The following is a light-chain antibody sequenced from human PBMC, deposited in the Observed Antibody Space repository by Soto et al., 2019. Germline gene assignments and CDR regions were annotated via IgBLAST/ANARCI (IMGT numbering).Light chain of an antibody. CDR1: QDISNY. CDR3: QKCNSPPPFT. J-gene: IGKJ3*01. Sequence: IQMTQSPSSLSASVGDRVTITCRASQDISNYLAWYQQRPGEVPKLLLYAASTLHSGVPSRFSGSGSGTDFTLTIGSLQPEDAATYFCQKCNSPPPFTFGPGTKVDLK. V-gene: IGKV1-27*01. CDR2: AAS.